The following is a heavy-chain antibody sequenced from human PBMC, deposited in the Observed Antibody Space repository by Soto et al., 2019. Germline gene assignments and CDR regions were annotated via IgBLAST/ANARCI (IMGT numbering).Heavy chain of an antibody. D-gene: IGHD2-2*01. CDR1: GGTFSSYA. CDR3: ARSGGIVVVPAALSY. CDR2: IIPIFGTA. V-gene: IGHV1-69*13. J-gene: IGHJ4*02. Sequence: SVKVSCKASGGTFSSYAISWVRQAPGQGLEWMGGIIPIFGTANYAQKFQGRVTITADESTSTAYMELSSLRSEDTAVYYCARSGGIVVVPAALSYWGQGTLVTVSS.